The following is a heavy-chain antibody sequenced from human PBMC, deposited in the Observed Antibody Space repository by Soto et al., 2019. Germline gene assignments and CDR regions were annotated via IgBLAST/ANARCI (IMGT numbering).Heavy chain of an antibody. D-gene: IGHD2-15*01. J-gene: IGHJ5*02. CDR3: ARGIATGQLAP. CDR1: GYTFTRHT. V-gene: IGHV1-3*01. CDR2: INPDNGNT. Sequence: ASVKVSCKASGYTFTRHTMNWVRQAPGQRLEWMGWINPDNGNTKSSQKFQDRVIITRDTSASTAYMDLSSLRSEDTAVYYCARGIATGQLAPWGQGTLVTVSS.